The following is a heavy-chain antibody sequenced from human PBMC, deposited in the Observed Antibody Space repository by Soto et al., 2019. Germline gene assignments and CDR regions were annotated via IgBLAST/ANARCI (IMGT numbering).Heavy chain of an antibody. J-gene: IGHJ4*02. CDR2: IYWDDTK. CDR3: ARAYGGRSLY. Sequence: QITLKESGPTLVKPTQTLTLTCTFSGFSLPTDRVGVGWIRQPPGKALEWLAVIYWDDTKPYRPSLKSRLTSTKHTSKTQVALTMTDMDPLDTATYYCARAYGGRSLYWGQGTLVTVSS. D-gene: IGHD1-26*01. CDR1: GFSLPTDRVG. V-gene: IGHV2-5*02.